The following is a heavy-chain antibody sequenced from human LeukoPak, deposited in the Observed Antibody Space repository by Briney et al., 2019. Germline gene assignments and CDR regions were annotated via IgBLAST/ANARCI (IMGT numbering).Heavy chain of an antibody. CDR1: GFTFNDFS. D-gene: IGHD5-24*01. CDR2: ISGSGDSI. V-gene: IGHV3-11*04. Sequence: GGSLRLSCAASGFTFNDFSMTWIRQPPGKGPEWISYISGSGDSIVYADSVKGRFTISRDNSKNTLYLQMNSLRAEDTAVYYCAKDAHPPRDGYNPYYFDYWGHGTLVTVSS. CDR3: AKDAHPPRDGYNPYYFDY. J-gene: IGHJ4*01.